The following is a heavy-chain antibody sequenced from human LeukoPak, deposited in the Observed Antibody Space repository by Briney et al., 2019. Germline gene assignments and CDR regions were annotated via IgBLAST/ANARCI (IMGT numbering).Heavy chain of an antibody. CDR2: VYPTGST. CDR1: GDSISNSNW. J-gene: IGHJ4*02. CDR3: GTTEHDSGDY. V-gene: IGHV4-4*02. D-gene: IGHD6-25*01. Sequence: SETLSLTCAVSGDSISNSNWWTWIRQPLGKGLEWIGEVYPTGSTNYSPSLKGRVTISVDKSKNQFSLTLTSVTAADTAVYFCGTTEHDSGDYWGQGTLVTVSS.